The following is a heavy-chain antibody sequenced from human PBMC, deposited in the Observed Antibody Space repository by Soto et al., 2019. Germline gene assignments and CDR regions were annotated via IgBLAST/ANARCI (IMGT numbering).Heavy chain of an antibody. J-gene: IGHJ6*02. D-gene: IGHD1-1*01. Sequence: GGSLRLSCAASGFTFSSYGMHWVRQAPGKGLEWVAVLSYDGSNKYYADSVKGRFTISRDNSKNTLYLQMNSLRAEDTAVYYCAKELDDYSYGMDVWGQGTTVTVSS. CDR3: AKELDDYSYGMDV. CDR1: GFTFSSYG. V-gene: IGHV3-30*18. CDR2: LSYDGSNK.